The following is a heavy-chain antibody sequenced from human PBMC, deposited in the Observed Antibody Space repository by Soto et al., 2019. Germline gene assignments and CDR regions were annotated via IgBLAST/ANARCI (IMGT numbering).Heavy chain of an antibody. CDR1: GGSFSGFY. D-gene: IGHD3-3*01. CDR2: INHSGST. V-gene: IGHV4-34*01. J-gene: IGHJ6*02. CDR3: AKSNTVRFLEWLGYGMDV. Sequence: PSETLSLTCAVFGGSFSGFYWSRIRQPPGKGLEWVGEINHSGSTNYNPSLKSRVTISVDTSKNQFSLKLSSVTAADTVVYYCAKSNTVRFLEWLGYGMDVWGQGTTVTVSS.